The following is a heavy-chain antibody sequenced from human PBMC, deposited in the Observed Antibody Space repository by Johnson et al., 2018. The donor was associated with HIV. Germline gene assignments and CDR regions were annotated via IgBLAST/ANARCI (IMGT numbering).Heavy chain of an antibody. V-gene: IGHV3-33*06. CDR3: AKCTEWFLVHDAFDI. Sequence: VQLVESWGGVVQPGRSLRLSCIASGFTFSTYGMHWVRQAPGKGLEWVAVIWYDGSNKYYADSVKGRFTISRDNSKNTLYLQMNSLRPEDTAVYYCAKCTEWFLVHDAFDIWGQGTMVTVSS. J-gene: IGHJ3*02. CDR2: IWYDGSNK. D-gene: IGHD3-3*01. CDR1: GFTFSTYG.